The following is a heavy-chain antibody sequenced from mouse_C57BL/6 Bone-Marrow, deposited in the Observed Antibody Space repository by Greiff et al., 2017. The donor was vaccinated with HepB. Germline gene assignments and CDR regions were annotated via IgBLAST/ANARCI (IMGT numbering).Heavy chain of an antibody. Sequence: EVNLVESGGGLVKPGGSLKLSCAASGFTFSDYGMHWVRQAPEKGLEWVAYISSGSSTIYYADTVKGRFTISRDNAKNTLFLQMTSLRSEDTAMYYCARWITTVVAHYAMDYWGQGTSVTVSS. D-gene: IGHD1-1*01. J-gene: IGHJ4*01. V-gene: IGHV5-17*01. CDR1: GFTFSDYG. CDR2: ISSGSSTI. CDR3: ARWITTVVAHYAMDY.